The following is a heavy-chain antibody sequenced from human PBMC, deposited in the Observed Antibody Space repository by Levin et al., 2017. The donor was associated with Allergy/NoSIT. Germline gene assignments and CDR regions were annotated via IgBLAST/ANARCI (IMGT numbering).Heavy chain of an antibody. D-gene: IGHD3-10*01. Sequence: GEFLKISCAASGLSFTDYGMHWVRQAPDSGLEWVALITSDGGNKFYADSVKGRFIISRDNSRNILYLQLNSLRPEDTAVYYCASRGSFDHWGQGTLVTVSS. J-gene: IGHJ4*02. CDR1: GLSFTDYG. V-gene: IGHV3-30*03. CDR2: ITSDGGNK. CDR3: ASRGSFDH.